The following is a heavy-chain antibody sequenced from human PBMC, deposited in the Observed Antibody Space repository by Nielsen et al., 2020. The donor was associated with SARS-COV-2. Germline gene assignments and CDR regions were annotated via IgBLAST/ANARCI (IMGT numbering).Heavy chain of an antibody. V-gene: IGHV4-39*01. CDR1: GGSISSSSYY. J-gene: IGHJ6*03. Sequence: SETLSLTCTVSGGSISSSSYYWGWIRQPPGKGLEWIGSIYYSGSTYYNPSLKSRVTISVDTSKNQFSLKLSSVTAADTAVYYCARQTHPLWTLYYYYYMDVWGKGTTVTVSS. CDR3: ARQTHPLWTLYYYYYMDV. CDR2: IYYSGST. D-gene: IGHD5-18*01.